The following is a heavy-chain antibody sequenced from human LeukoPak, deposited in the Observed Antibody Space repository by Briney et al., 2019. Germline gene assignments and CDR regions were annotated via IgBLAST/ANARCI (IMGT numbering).Heavy chain of an antibody. D-gene: IGHD1-26*01. CDR3: ARDLGTMGAMDYYFDY. J-gene: IGHJ4*02. Sequence: GGSLRPSCAASGFTFSSYGMHWVRQAPGKGLEWVAVIWYDGSNKYYADSVKGRFTISRDNSKNTLYLQMNSLRAEDTAAYYCARDLGTMGAMDYYFDYWGQGTLVTVSS. V-gene: IGHV3-33*01. CDR2: IWYDGSNK. CDR1: GFTFSSYG.